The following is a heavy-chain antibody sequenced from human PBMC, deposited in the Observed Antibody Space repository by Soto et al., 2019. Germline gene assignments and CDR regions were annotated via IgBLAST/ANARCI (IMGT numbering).Heavy chain of an antibody. CDR2: ISIYSGNT. CDR1: DYTFINYG. J-gene: IGHJ4*02. D-gene: IGHD5-18*01. V-gene: IGHV1-18*01. CDR3: ARGVGSSYGFPDY. Sequence: QVQLVQSGAEVKKPGASVKVSCKASDYTFINYGITWVRQAPGQGLEWMGWISIYSGNTNYAQKFQDRVTLTRDTSTSTAYMELRSLRSYDTAVYYCARGVGSSYGFPDYWGQGTPVTVSS.